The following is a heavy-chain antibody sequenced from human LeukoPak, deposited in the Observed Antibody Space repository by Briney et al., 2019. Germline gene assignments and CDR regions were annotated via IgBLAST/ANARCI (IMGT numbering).Heavy chain of an antibody. Sequence: GGSLRLSCAASGFTFSSYAMSWVRQAPGKGPEWVSAITGSGITTYYADSVKGRFTVSRDNSKNTLYLQMSSLRAEDTAVYFCATSPSMVTTGHFDYWGQGTLVTVSS. CDR3: ATSPSMVTTGHFDY. J-gene: IGHJ4*02. CDR1: GFTFSSYA. CDR2: ITGSGITT. D-gene: IGHD4-17*01. V-gene: IGHV3-23*01.